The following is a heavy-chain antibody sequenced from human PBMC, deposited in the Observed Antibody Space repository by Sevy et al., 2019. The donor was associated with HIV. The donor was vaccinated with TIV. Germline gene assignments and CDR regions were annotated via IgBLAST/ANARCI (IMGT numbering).Heavy chain of an antibody. Sequence: SETLSLTCDVSGFSISNNIYWGWIRQPPGKGLEWIGSIYHSGTTYYSPSLNSRVTISVDMSNNQFALRLTSVTAADTAVYYCARARRPETNYFCMDVWGKGTTVTVSS. CDR2: IYHSGTT. CDR1: GFSISNNIY. D-gene: IGHD3-3*01. J-gene: IGHJ6*03. V-gene: IGHV4-38-2*01. CDR3: ARARRPETNYFCMDV.